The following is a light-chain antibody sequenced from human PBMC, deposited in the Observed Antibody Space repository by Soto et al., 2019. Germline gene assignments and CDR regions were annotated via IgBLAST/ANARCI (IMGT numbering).Light chain of an antibody. J-gene: IGKJ1*01. CDR2: DAS. V-gene: IGKV1-5*01. CDR1: QTISSW. CDR3: QQYKDDAWT. Sequence: DIQMTQSPSSLSGSVGDRVTITFRASQTISSWLAWYQHKPGKAPKLLVYDASTLEGGVPSRFSGSGSATEFILTISSLQPDDFATYYCQQYKDDAWTFGQGTKVDIK.